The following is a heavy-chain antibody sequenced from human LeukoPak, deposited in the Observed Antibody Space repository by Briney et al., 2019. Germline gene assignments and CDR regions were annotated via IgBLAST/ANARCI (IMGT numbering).Heavy chain of an antibody. CDR3: GRWNEGWDH. V-gene: IGHV4-34*10. CDR1: GGSFSGYY. J-gene: IGHJ4*02. CDR2: INHSGST. D-gene: IGHD1-1*01. Sequence: PSETLSLTCAVYGGSFSGYYWSWIRQPPGKGLEWIGEINHSGSTNYNPSLGSRITMSVDTSKNQLSLKLGSVTAADTAVYYCGRWNEGWDHLGQGTLVTVSS.